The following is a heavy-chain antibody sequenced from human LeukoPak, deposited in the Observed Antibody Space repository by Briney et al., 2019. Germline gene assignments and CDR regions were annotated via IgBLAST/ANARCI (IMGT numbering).Heavy chain of an antibody. CDR2: ISSSSSTI. V-gene: IGHV3-48*01. J-gene: IGHJ4*02. Sequence: GGSLRLSCAASGFTFSSYSKSWVRQAPGKGLEWVSYISSSSSTIYYADSVKGRFTISRDNAKNSLYLQMNSLRAEDTAVYYCARDIIVGSDYWGQGTLVTVSS. CDR3: ARDIIVGSDY. D-gene: IGHD2-15*01. CDR1: GFTFSSYS.